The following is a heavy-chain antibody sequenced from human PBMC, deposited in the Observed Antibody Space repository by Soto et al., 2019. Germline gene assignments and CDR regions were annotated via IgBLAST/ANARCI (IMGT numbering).Heavy chain of an antibody. Sequence: PSETLSLTCAVYGGSFSGYYWSWIRQPPGKGLEWIGEINHSGSTNYNPSLKSRVTISVDTSKNQFSLKLSSVTAADTAVYYCARAPNRRDGYNSLDYWGQGTLVTVSS. CDR2: INHSGST. CDR1: GGSFSGYY. J-gene: IGHJ4*02. V-gene: IGHV4-34*01. D-gene: IGHD5-12*01. CDR3: ARAPNRRDGYNSLDY.